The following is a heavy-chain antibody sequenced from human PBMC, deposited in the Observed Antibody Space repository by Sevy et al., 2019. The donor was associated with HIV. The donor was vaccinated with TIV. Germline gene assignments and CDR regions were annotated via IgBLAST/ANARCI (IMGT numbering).Heavy chain of an antibody. CDR1: GVSISSHF. D-gene: IGHD3-10*01. CDR2: FYLSGSA. Sequence: SETLSLTCSVSGVSISSHFWSWIRQHPGKGLEWIGYFYLSGSANYHPSLKSRVTISGDTSKNQFSLKLTSVTAADTAVYYCAREVHFYSSGFSAGMDVWGQGTTVTVSS. V-gene: IGHV4-59*11. J-gene: IGHJ6*02. CDR3: AREVHFYSSGFSAGMDV.